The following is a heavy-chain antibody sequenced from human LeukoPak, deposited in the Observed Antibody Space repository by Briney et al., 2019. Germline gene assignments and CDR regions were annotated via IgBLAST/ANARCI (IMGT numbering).Heavy chain of an antibody. CDR2: TIPIFGTA. D-gene: IGHD2-2*01. CDR1: GGTFSSYA. Sequence: SVKVSCKASGGTFSSYAISWVRQAPGQGLEWMGGTIPIFGTANYAQKFQGRVTITADESTSTAYMELSSLRSEDTAVYYCARALDIVVVPAAKEESYNWFDPWGQGTLVTVSS. CDR3: ARALDIVVVPAAKEESYNWFDP. V-gene: IGHV1-69*13. J-gene: IGHJ5*02.